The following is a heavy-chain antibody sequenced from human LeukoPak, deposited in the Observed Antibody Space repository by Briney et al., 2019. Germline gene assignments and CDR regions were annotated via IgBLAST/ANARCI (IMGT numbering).Heavy chain of an antibody. CDR3: ARATLDYYDGANFDY. V-gene: IGHV3-53*04. CDR1: GFTVSSNY. D-gene: IGHD3-22*01. J-gene: IGHJ4*02. CDR2: IYSGGST. Sequence: PGGSLRLSCAASGFTVSSNYMSWVRQAPGKGLEWVSVIYSGGSTYYADSVKGRFTISRHNSKNTLYLQMNSLRAEDTAVYYCARATLDYYDGANFDYWGQGTLVTVSS.